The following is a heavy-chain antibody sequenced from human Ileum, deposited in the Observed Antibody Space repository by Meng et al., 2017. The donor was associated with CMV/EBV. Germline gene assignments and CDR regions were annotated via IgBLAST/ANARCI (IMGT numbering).Heavy chain of an antibody. D-gene: IGHD6-13*01. CDR3: ARFSIAALGNLFDP. V-gene: IGHV4-30-4*08. CDR1: GSSNSSGDYY. J-gene: IGHJ5*02. Sequence: QAQLQGSGPGLVKPSQTLSLSGTVSGSSNSSGDYYWSWIRQPPGKGLEWIGYIFFSGNTYYNPSLNNRVIISIDTPRNQFSLKVDSVTAADTAVYYCARFSIAALGNLFDPWGHGTLVTVSS. CDR2: IFFSGNT.